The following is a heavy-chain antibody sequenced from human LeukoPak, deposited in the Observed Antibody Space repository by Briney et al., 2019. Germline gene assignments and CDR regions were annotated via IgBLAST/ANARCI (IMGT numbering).Heavy chain of an antibody. V-gene: IGHV4-59*12. CDR1: GGSISSYY. CDR3: ARDYGGGWYQIDY. Sequence: SETLSLTCTVSGGSISSYYWSWIRHPPGKGLEWIGYISYSGSTNYNPSLKSRLTISLDTSKRQFSLNLNSVTVADTALYYCARDYGGGWYQIDYWGQGTLVTVSS. D-gene: IGHD6-13*01. J-gene: IGHJ4*02. CDR2: ISYSGST.